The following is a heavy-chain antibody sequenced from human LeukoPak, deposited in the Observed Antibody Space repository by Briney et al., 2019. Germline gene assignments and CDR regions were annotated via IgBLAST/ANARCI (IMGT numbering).Heavy chain of an antibody. J-gene: IGHJ4*02. Sequence: PSETLSLTCTVSGGSISSYYWSWIRQPAGKGLEWIGRIYTSGSTNYNPSLKSRVTMSVDTSKNQFSLKLSSVTAADTAVYYCARERNTWTAMIVVVTPYYFDYWGQGTLVTVSS. CDR3: ARERNTWTAMIVVVTPYYFDY. CDR1: GGSISSYY. V-gene: IGHV4-4*07. CDR2: IYTSGST. D-gene: IGHD3-22*01.